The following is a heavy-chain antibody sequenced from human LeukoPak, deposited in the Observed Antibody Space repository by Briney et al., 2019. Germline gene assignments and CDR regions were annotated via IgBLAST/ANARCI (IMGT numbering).Heavy chain of an antibody. Sequence: GGSLRPSCAASGFTVSSNYMSWVRQAPGKGLEWVSVIYSGGSTYYADSVKGRFTISRDNSKNTLYLQMNSLRAEDTAVYYCARSGVVTATPFDYWGQGTLVTVSS. V-gene: IGHV3-53*01. CDR1: GFTVSSNY. CDR3: ARSGVVTATPFDY. CDR2: IYSGGST. D-gene: IGHD2-21*02. J-gene: IGHJ4*02.